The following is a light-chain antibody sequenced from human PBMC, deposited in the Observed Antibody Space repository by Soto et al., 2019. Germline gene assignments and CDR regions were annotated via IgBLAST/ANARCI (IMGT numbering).Light chain of an antibody. V-gene: IGLV2-23*02. J-gene: IGLJ1*01. CDR3: RSYAGSSTHV. Sequence: QSALTQPASVSGSPGQSITISCTGTSSDVGSYNLVSWYQQHPGKAPQLMIYEVSKRPSGVSNRFSGSKSGNTASLTVSGLQAEDEADYYCRSYAGSSTHVFGTGTKLTVL. CDR1: SSDVGSYNL. CDR2: EVS.